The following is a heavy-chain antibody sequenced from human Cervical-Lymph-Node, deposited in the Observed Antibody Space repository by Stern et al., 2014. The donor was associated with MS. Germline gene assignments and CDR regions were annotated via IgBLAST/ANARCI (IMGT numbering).Heavy chain of an antibody. V-gene: IGHV5-51*03. CDR1: GYSFTTYW. CDR2: IFPGDSDT. Sequence: VQLVQSGAEVKKPGESLKISCKGSGYSFTTYWIGWVRQMPGKGLEWMGIIFPGDSDTKYSPSFQGQITISADKSISTAYLQWSSLKASDTAMYYCARYYYDSSGYLDAFDIWGQGTMVTVSS. CDR3: ARYYYDSSGYLDAFDI. J-gene: IGHJ3*02. D-gene: IGHD3-22*01.